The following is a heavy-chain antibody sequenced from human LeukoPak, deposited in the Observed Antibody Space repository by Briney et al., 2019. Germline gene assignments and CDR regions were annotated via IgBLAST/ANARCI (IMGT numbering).Heavy chain of an antibody. V-gene: IGHV4-31*03. J-gene: IGHJ2*01. CDR3: ARAHGDYVWGSHPQWYFDL. CDR2: IYYSGST. D-gene: IGHD3-16*01. CDR1: GGSISSGGYY. Sequence: SETLSLTCTVSGGSISSGGYYWSWIRQHPGKGLEWIGYIYYSGSTYYNPPLKSRVTISVDTSKNQFSLKLSSVTAADTAVYYCARAHGDYVWGSHPQWYFDLWGRGTLVTVSS.